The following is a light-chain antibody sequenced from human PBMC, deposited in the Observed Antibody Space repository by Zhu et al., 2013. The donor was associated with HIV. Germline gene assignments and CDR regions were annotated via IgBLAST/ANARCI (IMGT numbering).Light chain of an antibody. CDR2: DVS. CDR3: SSYATSNNLV. J-gene: IGLJ2*01. CDR1: SSDVGSYNY. V-gene: IGLV2-8*01. Sequence: QSVLTQPPSASGSPGQSVTISCTGTSSDVGSYNYVSWYQQHPGKAPKLMIYDVSERPSGVPDRFSGSKSGNMASLTVSGLQAEDEANYYCSSYATSNNLVFGGGTKLTVL.